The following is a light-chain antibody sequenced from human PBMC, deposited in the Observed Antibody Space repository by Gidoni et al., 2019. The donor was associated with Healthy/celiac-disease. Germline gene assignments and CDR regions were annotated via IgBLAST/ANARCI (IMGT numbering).Light chain of an antibody. V-gene: IGKV3-11*01. CDR2: DAS. Sequence: IVLTPSPATLSLSPGERATLSCRASQSVSSYLAWYQQKPGQAPRILIYDASNRATGIPARFSGSGSGTDFTLTISSLEPEDFAVYYCQQRSNWPGTFGQGTKVEIK. J-gene: IGKJ1*01. CDR3: QQRSNWPGT. CDR1: QSVSSY.